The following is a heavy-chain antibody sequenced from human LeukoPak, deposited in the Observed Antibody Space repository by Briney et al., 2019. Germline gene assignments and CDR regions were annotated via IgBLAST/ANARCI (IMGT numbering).Heavy chain of an antibody. Sequence: PSETLSPTCTVSGGSITSVGYYWNWIRQPPGKGLEWIGYIYYSGSTNYNSSLKSRVTISVDTSKNQFSLKLSSVTAADTAVYYCARRFSMVRGVRYWYFDLWGRGTLVTVSS. CDR2: IYYSGST. J-gene: IGHJ2*01. V-gene: IGHV4-61*08. CDR3: ARRFSMVRGVRYWYFDL. D-gene: IGHD3-10*01. CDR1: GGSITSVGYY.